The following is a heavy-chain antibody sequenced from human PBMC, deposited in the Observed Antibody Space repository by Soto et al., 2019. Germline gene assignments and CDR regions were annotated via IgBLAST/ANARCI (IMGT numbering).Heavy chain of an antibody. Sequence: GGSLRRSCAASGLTVSIDWMDWVRKAAGKGLMWVSRINSDGSSTNYADSVQRRFTISRDNAKNTLYLQVNRLRAEDTAVYSCSIAPLLLLGPTDYFDYWGQGALVTVSS. D-gene: IGHD2-15*01. CDR3: SIAPLLLLGPTDYFDY. CDR1: GLTVSIDW. CDR2: INSDGSST. J-gene: IGHJ4*02. V-gene: IGHV3-74*01.